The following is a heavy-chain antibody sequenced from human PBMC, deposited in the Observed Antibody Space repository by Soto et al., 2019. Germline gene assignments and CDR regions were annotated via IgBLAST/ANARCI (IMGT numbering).Heavy chain of an antibody. J-gene: IGHJ4*02. CDR3: ARGRYGDY. D-gene: IGHD1-1*01. CDR1: GYTFTSYG. Sequence: QVHLVQSGAEVKKPGASVKVSCKCSGYTFTSYGITWVRQAPGQGLEWMGGISAHNGNTNYAQKLQGRVTVTRDTSTSTAYMELRSLRSDATAVYYCARGRYGDYWGQGALVTVSS. V-gene: IGHV1-18*01. CDR2: ISAHNGNT.